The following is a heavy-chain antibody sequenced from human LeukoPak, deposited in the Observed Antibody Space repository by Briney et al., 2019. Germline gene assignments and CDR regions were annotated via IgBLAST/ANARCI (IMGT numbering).Heavy chain of an antibody. CDR1: GGSISSYY. V-gene: IGHV4-4*07. J-gene: IGHJ3*02. D-gene: IGHD1-20*01. CDR2: IYTRGST. Sequence: RSETLSHTCIVSGGSISSYYWSWIRQPAGKGLEWIGRIYTRGSTNYNPSLKSRVTMSVDTSKNQFALKLSSVTAADTAVYYWAREITGTPGAFDIWGQGTMVTVSS. CDR3: AREITGTPGAFDI.